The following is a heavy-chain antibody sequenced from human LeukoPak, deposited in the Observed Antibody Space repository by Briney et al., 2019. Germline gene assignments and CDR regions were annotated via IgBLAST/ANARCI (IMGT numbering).Heavy chain of an antibody. J-gene: IGHJ6*03. Sequence: GGSLRLSCAASGFTFSSYAMSWVRQAPGKGLEWVSSISGSGGSTYYAASVKGRFTIYRDNSKNTLYLQMNSLRAEDTAVYYCAKPSGSYYGYHYYYYMDVWGKGTTVTVSS. CDR2: ISGSGGST. CDR1: GFTFSSYA. V-gene: IGHV3-23*01. CDR3: AKPSGSYYGYHYYYYMDV. D-gene: IGHD1-26*01.